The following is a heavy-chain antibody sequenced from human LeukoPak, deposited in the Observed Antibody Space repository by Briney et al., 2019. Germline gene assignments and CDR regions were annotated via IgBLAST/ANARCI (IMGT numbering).Heavy chain of an antibody. CDR3: AREDYGDYRGHYYHYNGMDV. Sequence: VASVKVSCKASGYTFTSYYMHWVRQAPGQGLEWMGIINTSGGSTSYAQKFQGRLTMTRDTSTSTVYMELSSLRSEDTAVYYCAREDYGDYRGHYYHYNGMDVWGQGTTVTVSS. CDR2: INTSGGST. D-gene: IGHD4-17*01. J-gene: IGHJ6*02. V-gene: IGHV1-46*01. CDR1: GYTFTSYY.